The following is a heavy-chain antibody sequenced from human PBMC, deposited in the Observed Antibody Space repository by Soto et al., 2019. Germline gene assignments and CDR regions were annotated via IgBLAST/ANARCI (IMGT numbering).Heavy chain of an antibody. D-gene: IGHD3-10*01. CDR1: GFTFSSYS. Sequence: EVQLVESGGGLVQPGGSLRLSCAASGFTFSSYSMNWVRQAPGKGLEWVSYISGSSSTIQYADSVKGRFTLSKDNVNNSLYLQKNSLRVEDTAVYYCARDFILRGVMVYWGQGTLVTVSS. CDR3: ARDFILRGVMVY. J-gene: IGHJ4*02. CDR2: ISGSSSTI. V-gene: IGHV3-48*01.